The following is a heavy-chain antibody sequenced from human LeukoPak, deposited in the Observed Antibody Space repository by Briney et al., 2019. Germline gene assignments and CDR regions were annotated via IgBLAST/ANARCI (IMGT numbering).Heavy chain of an antibody. CDR3: AKDQVLTGDFDY. CDR2: ISYDGSNK. Sequence: GGSLRLSCAASGFTFSSYAMHWVRQAPGKGLEWVAVISYDGSNKYYADSVKGRFTISRDNSKNTLYLQMNSLRAEDTAVYYCAKDQVLTGDFDYWGQGTLVTVSS. D-gene: IGHD3-9*01. CDR1: GFTFSSYA. V-gene: IGHV3-30-3*01. J-gene: IGHJ4*02.